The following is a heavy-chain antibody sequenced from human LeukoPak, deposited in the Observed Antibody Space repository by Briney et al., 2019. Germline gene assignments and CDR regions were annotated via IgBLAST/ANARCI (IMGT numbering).Heavy chain of an antibody. V-gene: IGHV3-21*06. CDR1: GFTFSSYY. CDR3: ARDMGYDNSGLDY. D-gene: IGHD3-22*01. CDR2: TSGGGSYI. J-gene: IGHJ4*02. Sequence: GGSLRLSCAASGFTFSSYYINWVRQAPGKGLEWVSSTSGGGSYIYYADSVKGRFTISRDNAKNSLYLQMNSLRDEDTAVYYCARDMGYDNSGLDYWGQGTLVTVSS.